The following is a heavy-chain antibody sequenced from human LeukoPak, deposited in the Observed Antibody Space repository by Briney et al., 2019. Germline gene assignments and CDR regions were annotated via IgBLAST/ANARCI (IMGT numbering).Heavy chain of an antibody. CDR3: ARGLGPHY. D-gene: IGHD3-16*01. J-gene: IGHJ4*02. V-gene: IGHV3-33*01. Sequence: PGGSLRLSCAAPGFTFSSYGMHWVRQAPGKGLEWVAVIWYDGTNKNYAESVKGRFTISRDNAMNTLYLQVNSLRAEDTAVYYCARGLGPHYWGQGTLVTVSS. CDR1: GFTFSSYG. CDR2: IWYDGTNK.